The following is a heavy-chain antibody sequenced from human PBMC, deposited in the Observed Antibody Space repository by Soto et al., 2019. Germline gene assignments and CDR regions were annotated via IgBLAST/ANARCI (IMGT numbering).Heavy chain of an antibody. V-gene: IGHV4-34*01. J-gene: IGHJ6*03. CDR1: GGSFSGYY. D-gene: IGHD3-10*01. Sequence: SETLSLTCAVYGGSFSGYYWSWIRQPPGKGLEWIGEINHSGSTNYNPSLKSRVTISVDTSKNQFSLKLSSVTAADTAVYYCARIGRGRWFGELLRAPYYYMDVWGKGTTVTVSS. CDR2: INHSGST. CDR3: ARIGRGRWFGELLRAPYYYMDV.